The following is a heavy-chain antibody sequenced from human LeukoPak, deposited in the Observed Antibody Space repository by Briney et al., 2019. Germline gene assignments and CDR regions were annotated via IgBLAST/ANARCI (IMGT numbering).Heavy chain of an antibody. CDR2: IYSGGST. V-gene: IGHV3-53*01. J-gene: IGHJ4*02. D-gene: IGHD3-3*01. Sequence: GGSLRLSCAASGFAVSSSYMTWVRQAPGKGLEWVSVIYSGGSTYYADSVKGRFTISRDNSKNTLYLQMNSLRAEDTAVYYCARDWSHRCFDYWGQGTLVTVSS. CDR3: ARDWSHRCFDY. CDR1: GFAVSSSY.